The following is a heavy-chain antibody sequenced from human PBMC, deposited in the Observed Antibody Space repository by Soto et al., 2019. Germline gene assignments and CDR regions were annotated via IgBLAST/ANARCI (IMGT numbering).Heavy chain of an antibody. Sequence: SETLSLTCAVYGGSFSGYYWTWIRQPPGTGLEWIGEINHSGSTNYNPSLKSRVTISVDTSKNQSSLKLTSVTAADTAVYFCVRGQPHRFTFFGGVISPYVYGMHVWGQGT. D-gene: IGHD3-3*01. CDR3: VRGQPHRFTFFGGVISPYVYGMHV. J-gene: IGHJ6*02. CDR2: INHSGST. V-gene: IGHV4-34*01. CDR1: GGSFSGYY.